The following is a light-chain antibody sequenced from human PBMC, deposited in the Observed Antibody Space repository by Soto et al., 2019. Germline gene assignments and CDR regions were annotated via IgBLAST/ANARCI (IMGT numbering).Light chain of an antibody. CDR1: SSDVGGYNY. Sequence: LTQPASVSGSPGQSITISCTGTSSDVGGYNYVSWYQQHPGKAPKLMIYEVSNRPSGVSNRFSGSKSGNTASLTISGLQAEDEADYYCSSYTSSSTRVFGGGTQLTVL. J-gene: IGLJ3*02. CDR2: EVS. CDR3: SSYTSSSTRV. V-gene: IGLV2-14*01.